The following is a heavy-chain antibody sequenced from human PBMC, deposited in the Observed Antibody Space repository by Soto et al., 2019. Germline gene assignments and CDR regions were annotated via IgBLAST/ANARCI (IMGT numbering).Heavy chain of an antibody. CDR2: INPATGAA. J-gene: IGHJ3*02. D-gene: IGHD3-3*01. CDR3: ARGGGVGVAGSAAFDM. Sequence: QLHLVQSGAVVKKPGASVTVSCSASGYPVTAYYMHWVRQAPGRGLECMGGINPATGAAKYTQTFQGGVTMTRGTSTSTVVMELSGLTSEDTAVFYCARGGGVGVAGSAAFDMWGQGTLVTVSS. V-gene: IGHV1-2*02. CDR1: GYPVTAYY.